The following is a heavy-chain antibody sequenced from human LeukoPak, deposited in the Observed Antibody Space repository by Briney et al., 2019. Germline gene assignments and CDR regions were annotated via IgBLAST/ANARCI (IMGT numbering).Heavy chain of an antibody. V-gene: IGHV3-23*01. D-gene: IGHD3-10*01. Sequence: GGSLRLSCAASRFTPSSDAMRLVPPAPRKRVEWVSGMSGSGGSTYYAGSVKCRFTISRDNSKNTLYLQMNRLRAEDTAVYYCAKQATMVRGHIDYWGQGTLVTVSS. CDR2: MSGSGGST. CDR3: AKQATMVRGHIDY. J-gene: IGHJ4*02. CDR1: RFTPSSDA.